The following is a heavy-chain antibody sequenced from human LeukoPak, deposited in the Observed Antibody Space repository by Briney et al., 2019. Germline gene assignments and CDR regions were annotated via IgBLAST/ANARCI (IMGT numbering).Heavy chain of an antibody. CDR1: GGYIITSGYY. Sequence: PSETLSLTCTVSGGYIITSGYYWGWIRQPPGKGLEWIGSVYYTGVTSTNPFFRSRMSISVDTSKNQFSLNLTSVTAADAAVYYRARERSSSGGHNWFDPWGQGTLVTVSS. CDR2: VYYTGVT. V-gene: IGHV4-39*07. J-gene: IGHJ5*02. D-gene: IGHD4-23*01. CDR3: ARERSSSGGHNWFDP.